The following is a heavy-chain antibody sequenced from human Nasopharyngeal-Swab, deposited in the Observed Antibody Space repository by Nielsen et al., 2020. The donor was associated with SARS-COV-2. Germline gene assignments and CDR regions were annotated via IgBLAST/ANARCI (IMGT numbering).Heavy chain of an antibody. J-gene: IGHJ4*02. D-gene: IGHD4-17*01. CDR1: GFTFSSYA. CDR3: AREPDYGDFPGIDY. Sequence: GESLKISCAASGFTFSSYAMHWVRQAPGKGLEWVAVIAYDRSNKYYADSVKGRFTISRDNSKNTLYLQMNSLRAEDTAVYYCAREPDYGDFPGIDYWGQGTLVTVSS. CDR2: IAYDRSNK. V-gene: IGHV3-30-3*01.